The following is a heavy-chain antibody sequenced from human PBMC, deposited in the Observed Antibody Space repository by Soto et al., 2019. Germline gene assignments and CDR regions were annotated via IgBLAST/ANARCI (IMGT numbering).Heavy chain of an antibody. Sequence: QLQESGPGRVKPSETLSLTCTVSGGSISSNGRYWGWIRQPPGKGLEWIASINYSGSTYHNPSHKSRATISIATSKNEFSLRLSSVTAADAAVYYGARLGSSGWYQGSYLDSWGQGSLVTASS. CDR1: GGSISSNGRY. V-gene: IGHV4-39*01. D-gene: IGHD6-19*01. CDR3: ARLGSSGWYQGSYLDS. J-gene: IGHJ4*02. CDR2: INYSGST.